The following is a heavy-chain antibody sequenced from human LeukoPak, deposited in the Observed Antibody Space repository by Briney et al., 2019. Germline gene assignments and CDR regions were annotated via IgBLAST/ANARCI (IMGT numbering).Heavy chain of an antibody. J-gene: IGHJ4*02. Sequence: GGSLRLSCAASGFTFSSYSMNWVRQAPGKGLEWVAVISYDGSNKYYADSVKGRFTISRDNSKNTLYLQMNSLRAEDTAVYYCAKDQCGSCSTFNYWGQGTLVTVSS. D-gene: IGHD2-15*01. CDR3: AKDQCGSCSTFNY. CDR2: ISYDGSNK. CDR1: GFTFSSYS. V-gene: IGHV3-30*18.